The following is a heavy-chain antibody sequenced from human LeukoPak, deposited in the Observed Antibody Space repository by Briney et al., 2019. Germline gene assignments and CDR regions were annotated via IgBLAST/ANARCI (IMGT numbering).Heavy chain of an antibody. Sequence: GGSLRLSCTTSGFTFGDYAMTWVRQAPGKGLEWVSYISSSGSTIYYADSVKGRFTISRDNAKNSLYLQMNSLRAEDTAVYYCARDGSDTAMGFYRNWGQGTLVTVSS. CDR3: ARDGSDTAMGFYRN. J-gene: IGHJ4*02. CDR2: ISSSGSTI. D-gene: IGHD5-18*01. CDR1: GFTFGDYA. V-gene: IGHV3-11*04.